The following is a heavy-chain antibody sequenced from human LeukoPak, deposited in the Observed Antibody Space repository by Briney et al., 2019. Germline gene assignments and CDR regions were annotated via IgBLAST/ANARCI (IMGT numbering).Heavy chain of an antibody. J-gene: IGHJ4*02. Sequence: PGGSLRLSCAASGFTFSSYGMHWVRQAPGKGLEWVAVIWYDGSNKYYADSVKGRFTISRDNSKNTLYLQMNSLRAEDTAVYYCARGGWTVTTGASYFDYWGQGTLVTVSS. CDR2: IWYDGSNK. D-gene: IGHD4-17*01. CDR3: ARGGWTVTTGASYFDY. CDR1: GFTFSSYG. V-gene: IGHV3-33*08.